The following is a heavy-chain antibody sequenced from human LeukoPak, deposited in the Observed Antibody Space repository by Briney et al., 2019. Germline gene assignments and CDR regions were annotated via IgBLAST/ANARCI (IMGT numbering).Heavy chain of an antibody. Sequence: GGSLRLSCAASGFIFRDHSMHWARQVPGKGLVWVSRINPDGSTNYADSVKGRFTISRDNAKNTLYLQMRSLRVDDSSLYFCVRALGGSDDYWGQGTLVTVSS. CDR1: GFIFRDHS. CDR3: VRALGGSDDY. D-gene: IGHD1-26*01. V-gene: IGHV3-74*01. CDR2: INPDGST. J-gene: IGHJ4*02.